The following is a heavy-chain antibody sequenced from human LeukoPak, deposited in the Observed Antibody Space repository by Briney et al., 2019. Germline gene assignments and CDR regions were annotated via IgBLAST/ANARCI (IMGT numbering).Heavy chain of an antibody. CDR3: ARESEGVDYDILTGPPGMDV. CDR1: GYTFTSYA. D-gene: IGHD3-9*01. CDR2: INAGNGNT. Sequence: AASVKVSCKASGYTFTSYAMHGVRQAPGQRLEWMGWINAGNGNTKYSQKFQGRVTITRDTSASTAYMELSSLRSEDTAVYYCARESEGVDYDILTGPPGMDVWGKGTTVTVSS. V-gene: IGHV1-3*01. J-gene: IGHJ6*04.